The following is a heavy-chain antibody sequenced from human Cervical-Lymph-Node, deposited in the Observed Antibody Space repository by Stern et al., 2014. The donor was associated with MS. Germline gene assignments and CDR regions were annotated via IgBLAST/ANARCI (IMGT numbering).Heavy chain of an antibody. J-gene: IGHJ4*02. CDR1: GYTFTSYW. CDR2: IFPGGSDI. V-gene: IGHV5-51*01. CDR3: ARQRYFDY. Sequence: QLVQSGPEVKRPGESLKISCQASGYTFTSYWIGWVRQMPGKGLEWIAIIFPGGSDIRYSPAFQGQVTISADKSSSTAYLQWNNLKASDTAIYYCARQRYFDYWGQGTLVTVS.